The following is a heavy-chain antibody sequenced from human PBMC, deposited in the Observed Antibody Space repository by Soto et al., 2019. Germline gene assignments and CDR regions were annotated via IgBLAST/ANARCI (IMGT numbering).Heavy chain of an antibody. J-gene: IGHJ4*02. D-gene: IGHD3-3*01. CDR3: ARAPAYSLESHFDY. V-gene: IGHV4-59*08. CDR2: IYYSGST. CDR1: GGSISSYY. Sequence: SETLSLTCTVSGGSISSYYWSWIRQPPGKGLEWIGYIYYSGSTNYNPSLKSRVTISVDTSKNQFSLKLSSVTAADTAVYYCARAPAYSLESHFDYWGQGTLVTVSS.